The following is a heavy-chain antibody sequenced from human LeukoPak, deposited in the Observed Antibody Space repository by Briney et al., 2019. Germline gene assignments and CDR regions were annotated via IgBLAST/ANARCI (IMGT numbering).Heavy chain of an antibody. D-gene: IGHD3-9*01. CDR3: ARKVPYDILTGYAPWFDP. J-gene: IGHJ5*02. CDR1: GYSISSGCY. Sequence: SETLSLTCTVSGYSISSGCYWGWIRQPPGKGLEWIGSIYHSGSTYYNPSLKSRVTISVDTSKNQFSLKLSSVTAADTAVYYCARKVPYDILTGYAPWFDPWGQGTLVTVSS. CDR2: IYHSGST. V-gene: IGHV4-38-2*02.